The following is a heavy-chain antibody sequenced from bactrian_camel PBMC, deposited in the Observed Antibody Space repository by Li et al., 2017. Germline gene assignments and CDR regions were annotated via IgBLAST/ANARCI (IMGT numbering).Heavy chain of an antibody. Sequence: DVQLVESGGGLVQPGGSLRLSCAASGFAFSSYAMNWVRQAPGKGPEWVSSINSGGGTTFYAEHVKGRFTISRDNAKNTLYLQLNSTKTEDTAMYYCVNGASDVGYNYWGQGTQVTVS. CDR3: VNGASDVGYNY. V-gene: IGHV3S31*01. D-gene: IGHD3*01. CDR1: GFAFSSYA. J-gene: IGHJ4*01. CDR2: INSGGGTT.